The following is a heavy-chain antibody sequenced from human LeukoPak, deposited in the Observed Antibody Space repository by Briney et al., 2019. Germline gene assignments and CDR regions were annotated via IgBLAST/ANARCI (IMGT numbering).Heavy chain of an antibody. CDR2: ISGSGGST. Sequence: GGSLRLSCAASGITFSSYAMSWVRQAPGKGLEWVSAISGSGGSTYYADAVKGRFTISRDNSKNTLYLQMNSLRAEDTALYYCAKDILRFDYWGQGTLVTVSS. V-gene: IGHV3-23*01. CDR1: GITFSSYA. D-gene: IGHD2-21*01. J-gene: IGHJ4*02. CDR3: AKDILRFDY.